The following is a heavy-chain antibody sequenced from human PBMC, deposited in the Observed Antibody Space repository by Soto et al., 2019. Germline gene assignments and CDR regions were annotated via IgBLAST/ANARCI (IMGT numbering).Heavy chain of an antibody. J-gene: IGHJ3*02. V-gene: IGHV4-34*01. D-gene: IGHD1-26*01. CDR3: VILVGATRADAFDI. CDR2: INHSGST. Sequence: SETLSLTCAVYGGSFSGYYWSWIRQPPGKGLEWIGEINHSGSTNYNPSLKSRVTISVDTSKNQFSLKLSSVTAADTAVYYCVILVGATRADAFDIWGQGTMVTVSS. CDR1: GGSFSGYY.